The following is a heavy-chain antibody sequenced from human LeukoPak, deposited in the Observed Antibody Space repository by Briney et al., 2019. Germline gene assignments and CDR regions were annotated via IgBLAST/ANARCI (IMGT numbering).Heavy chain of an antibody. CDR1: GYTFTGYY. CDR3: ARDDSVYYYGMDV. CDR2: INPNSGGT. D-gene: IGHD3-22*01. J-gene: IGHJ6*02. V-gene: IGHV1-2*02. Sequence: GASVKVSCKASGYTFTGYYMHWVRQAPGQGLEWMGWINPNSGGTNYAQKLQGRVTMTRDTSISTACMELSRLRSDDTAVYYCARDDSVYYYGMDVWGQGTTVTVSS.